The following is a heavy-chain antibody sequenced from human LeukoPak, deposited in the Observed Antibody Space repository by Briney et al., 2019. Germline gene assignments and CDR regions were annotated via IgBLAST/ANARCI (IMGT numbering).Heavy chain of an antibody. V-gene: IGHV4-34*01. J-gene: IGHJ4*02. Sequence: SETLSLTCAVYGGSFSGYYWSWIRQPPGKGLEWIGEINHSGSTNYNPSLKSRVTISVDTSKNRFSLKLSSVTAADTAVYYCATRSYYYGSGLDDYWGQGTLVTVSS. D-gene: IGHD3-10*01. CDR2: INHSGST. CDR3: ATRSYYYGSGLDDY. CDR1: GGSFSGYY.